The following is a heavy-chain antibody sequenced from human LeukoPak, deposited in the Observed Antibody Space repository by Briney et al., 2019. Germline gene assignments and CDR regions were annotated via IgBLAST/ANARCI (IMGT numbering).Heavy chain of an antibody. V-gene: IGHV4-34*01. CDR3: ARGYYDFWSGYYGGIFNYFDY. CDR1: GGSFSGYY. J-gene: IGHJ4*02. CDR2: INHSGST. Sequence: PSETLSLTCAVYGGSFSGYYWSWIRQPPGKGLEWIGEINHSGSTNYNPSLKSRVTISVDTSKNQFSLKLGSVTAADTAVYYCARGYYDFWSGYYGGIFNYFDYWGQGTLVTVSS. D-gene: IGHD3-3*01.